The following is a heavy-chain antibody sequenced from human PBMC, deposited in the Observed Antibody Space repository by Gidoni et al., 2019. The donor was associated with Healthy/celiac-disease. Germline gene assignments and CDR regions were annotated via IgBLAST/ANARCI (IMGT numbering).Heavy chain of an antibody. V-gene: IGHV3-33*01. CDR2: IWYDGSNK. Sequence: QVQLVESGGGVVQPGRSLRLSCAASGFPFRSYGMHWVRQAPGKGLEWVAVIWYDGSNKYYADSVKGRFTISRDNSKNTLYLQMNSLRAEDTAVYYCARDRMRDGYHDAFDIWGQGTMVTVSS. CDR1: GFPFRSYG. CDR3: ARDRMRDGYHDAFDI. J-gene: IGHJ3*02. D-gene: IGHD5-12*01.